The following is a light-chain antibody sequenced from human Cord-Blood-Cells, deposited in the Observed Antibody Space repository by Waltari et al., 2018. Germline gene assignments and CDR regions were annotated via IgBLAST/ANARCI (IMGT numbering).Light chain of an antibody. J-gene: IGLJ3*02. CDR1: SSDVGGYKY. V-gene: IGLV2-14*03. Sequence: QSALTQPASVSGSPGQSITSSCTGTSSDVGGYKYVSWYQHNPGKAPKLMIYDVSNRPSGVSNRFSGSKSGNTASLTISGLQAEDEADYYCSSYTSSSTWVFGGGTKLTVL. CDR2: DVS. CDR3: SSYTSSSTWV.